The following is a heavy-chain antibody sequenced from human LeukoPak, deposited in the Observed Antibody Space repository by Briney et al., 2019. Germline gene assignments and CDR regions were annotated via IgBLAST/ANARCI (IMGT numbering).Heavy chain of an antibody. J-gene: IGHJ4*02. CDR3: ARETEDYDFWSGYLY. CDR2: IKQDGSEK. CDR1: GFTFSSYW. V-gene: IGHV3-7*01. Sequence: GGSLRLSCAASGFTFSSYWMSWVRQPPGKGLEWVANIKQDGSEKYYVDSVKGRFTISRDNAKNSLYLQMNSLRAEETAVYYCARETEDYDFWSGYLYWGQGTLVTVSS. D-gene: IGHD3-3*01.